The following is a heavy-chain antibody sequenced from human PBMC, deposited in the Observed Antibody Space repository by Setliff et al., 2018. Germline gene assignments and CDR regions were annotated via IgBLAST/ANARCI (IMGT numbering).Heavy chain of an antibody. V-gene: IGHV3-33*08. CDR1: GFTFSTYR. CDR2: IWDYGGNK. J-gene: IGHJ4*02. Sequence: GVSLRLSCAASGFTFSTYRMHWVRQAPGKGLEWVAVIWDYGGNKYHADSVKGRFTISRDNSKNTLYLQMNSLRPEDTAVDYCARTCSGSGCYAGLESWGKGTPVTVAS. CDR3: ARTCSGSGCYAGLES. D-gene: IGHD2-15*01.